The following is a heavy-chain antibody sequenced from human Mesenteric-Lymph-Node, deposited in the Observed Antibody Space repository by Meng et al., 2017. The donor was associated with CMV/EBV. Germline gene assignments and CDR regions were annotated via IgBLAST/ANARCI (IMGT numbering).Heavy chain of an antibody. D-gene: IGHD3-10*01. CDR1: FSRYG. Sequence: FSRYGMDWVGQARGQRLEGMGWINTGNGNKKYSKKFQGRVNITRDTSASTDYMELSSLRSEDTAVYYCARGRQITMVRGAGLNWFDPWGQGTLVTVSS. J-gene: IGHJ5*02. V-gene: IGHV1-3*04. CDR3: ARGRQITMVRGAGLNWFDP. CDR2: INTGNGNK.